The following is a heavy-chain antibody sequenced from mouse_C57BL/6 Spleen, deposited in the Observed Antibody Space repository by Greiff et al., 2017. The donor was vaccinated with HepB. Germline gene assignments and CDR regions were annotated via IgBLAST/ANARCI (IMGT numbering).Heavy chain of an antibody. CDR3: ALYYDYDGGTYYAMDY. V-gene: IGHV1-82*01. Sequence: QVQLQQSGPELVKPGASVKISCKASGYAFSSSWMNWVKQRPGKGLEWIGRIYPGDGDTNYNGKFKGKATLTADKSSSTAYMQLSSLTSEDSAVYVCALYYDYDGGTYYAMDYWGQGTSVTVSS. CDR1: GYAFSSSW. CDR2: IYPGDGDT. J-gene: IGHJ4*01. D-gene: IGHD2-4*01.